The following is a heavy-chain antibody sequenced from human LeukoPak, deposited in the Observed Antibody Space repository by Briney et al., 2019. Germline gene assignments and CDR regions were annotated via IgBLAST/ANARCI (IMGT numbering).Heavy chain of an antibody. J-gene: IGHJ5*02. D-gene: IGHD1-26*01. Sequence: GGSLRLSCAASGFTFSSYAMHWVRQAPGKGLEWVAVISYDGNNKYFADFVKGRFTISRDTSKSTLYLQMNSLTPEDTAIYYCARAVGASRWFDPWGQGTLVTVSS. V-gene: IGHV3-30-3*01. CDR3: ARAVGASRWFDP. CDR1: GFTFSSYA. CDR2: ISYDGNNK.